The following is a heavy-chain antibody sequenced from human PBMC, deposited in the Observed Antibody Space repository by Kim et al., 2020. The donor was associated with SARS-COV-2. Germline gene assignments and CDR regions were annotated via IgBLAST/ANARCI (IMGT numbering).Heavy chain of an antibody. CDR3: AGVVYYYDSSGFYNWFDP. J-gene: IGHJ5*02. V-gene: IGHV4-39*01. D-gene: IGHD3-22*01. CDR1: GGSISSSSYY. Sequence: SETLSLTCTVSGGSISSSSYYWGWIRQPPGKGLEWIGSIYYSGSTYYNPSLKSRATISVDTSKNQFSLKLSSVTAADTAVYYCAGVVYYYDSSGFYNWFDPWGQGTLVTVSS. CDR2: IYYSGST.